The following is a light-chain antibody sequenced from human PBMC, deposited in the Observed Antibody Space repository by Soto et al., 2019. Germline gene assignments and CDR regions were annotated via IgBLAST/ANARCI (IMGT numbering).Light chain of an antibody. CDR2: QVF. Sequence: DVVMTQSPLSLPVTLGQPASISCRSTQSFIHSNGNTYLTWFQQRPGQSTRRLIYQVFNRDSGVPDRFSGSGSGTDFTLKISRVEAEDVGVYYCMQGSLWPFTFGQGTRLEIK. CDR3: MQGSLWPFT. V-gene: IGKV2-30*02. J-gene: IGKJ2*01. CDR1: QSFIHSNGNTY.